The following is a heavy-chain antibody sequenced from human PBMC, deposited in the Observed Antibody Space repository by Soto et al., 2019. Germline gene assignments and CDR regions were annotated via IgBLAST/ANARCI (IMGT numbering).Heavy chain of an antibody. CDR3: AMDTYYYDSSGYTRPDAFDI. CDR1: GGSFSGYY. J-gene: IGHJ3*02. V-gene: IGHV4-34*01. D-gene: IGHD3-22*01. CDR2: INHSGST. Sequence: PSETLSLTCAVYGGSFSGYYWSWIRQPPGKGLEWIGEINHSGSTNYNPSLKSRVTISVDTSKNQFSLKLSSVTAADTAVYYCAMDTYYYDSSGYTRPDAFDIWGQGTMVTVS.